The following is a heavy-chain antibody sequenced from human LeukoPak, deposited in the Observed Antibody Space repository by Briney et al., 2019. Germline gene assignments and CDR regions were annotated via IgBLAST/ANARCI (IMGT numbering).Heavy chain of an antibody. D-gene: IGHD6-13*01. J-gene: IGHJ2*01. CDR1: GFTFSSYW. CDR3: AKGVSSSWYGSNYWYFDL. V-gene: IGHV3-74*01. Sequence: GGSLRLSCAASGFTFSSYWMHWVRQAPGKGLVWVSRINSDGSSTSYADSVKGRFTISRDNAKNTLYLQMNSLRAEDTALYYCAKGVSSSWYGSNYWYFDLWGRGTLVTVSS. CDR2: INSDGSST.